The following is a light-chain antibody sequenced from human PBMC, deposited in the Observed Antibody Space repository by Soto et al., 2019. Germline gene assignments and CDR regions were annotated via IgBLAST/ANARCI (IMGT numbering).Light chain of an antibody. J-gene: IGKJ4*01. CDR3: QQYYRTPLT. V-gene: IGKV4-1*01. Sequence: DIVMTQSPDSLAVSLGERATINCKSSQSVLYSSNNKNYLAWYQQKPGQPPKLLIYWASTRESGVPDRFSGSGSWTDFTLTISSLQAEDVAVYYGQQYYRTPLTFGGGTKVEIK. CDR1: QSVLYSSNNKNY. CDR2: WAS.